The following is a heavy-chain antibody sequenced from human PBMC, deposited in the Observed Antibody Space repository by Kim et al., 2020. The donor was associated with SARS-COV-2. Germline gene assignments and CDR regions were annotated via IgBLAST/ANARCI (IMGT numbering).Heavy chain of an antibody. J-gene: IGHJ6*02. V-gene: IGHV3-21*01. CDR3: AIVDTAMVDYYYGMDV. CDR1: GFTFSSYS. D-gene: IGHD5-18*01. CDR2: ISSSSSYI. Sequence: GGSLRLSCAASGFTFSSYSMNWVRQAPGKGLEWVSSISSSSSYIYYADSVKGRFTISRDNAKNSLYLQMNSLRAEDTAVYYCAIVDTAMVDYYYGMDVWGQGTTVTVSS.